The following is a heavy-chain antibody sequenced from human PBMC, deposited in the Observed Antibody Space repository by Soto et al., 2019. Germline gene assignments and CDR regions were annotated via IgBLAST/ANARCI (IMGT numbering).Heavy chain of an antibody. CDR2: ISSSGSTV. J-gene: IGHJ4*02. Sequence: EVQLVESGGGLVQPGGSLRLSCAASGFSFRSYEMNWVRQARGRGLEWVSYISSSGSTVYDADSVKGRFTISRDNAKKSLYLHMHSLRAEDTALYYCATGYYFDDWGRGTLVTVA. V-gene: IGHV3-48*03. D-gene: IGHD7-27*01. CDR3: ATGYYFDD. CDR1: GFSFRSYE.